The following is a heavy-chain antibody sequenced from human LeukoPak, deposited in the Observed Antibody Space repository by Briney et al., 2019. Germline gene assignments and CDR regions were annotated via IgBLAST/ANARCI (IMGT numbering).Heavy chain of an antibody. D-gene: IGHD6-6*01. CDR3: ARDRWSSSSSEGALDI. J-gene: IGHJ3*02. Sequence: ASVKVSCKASGYIFTNNGISWVRQATGQGLDGMGWISAYNGNKVYAQELQGRVTMTTDTSTSTAYMELRSLRSDDTAVYYCARDRWSSSSSEGALDIWGQGTMVTLSS. CDR2: ISAYNGNK. V-gene: IGHV1-18*01. CDR1: GYIFTNNG.